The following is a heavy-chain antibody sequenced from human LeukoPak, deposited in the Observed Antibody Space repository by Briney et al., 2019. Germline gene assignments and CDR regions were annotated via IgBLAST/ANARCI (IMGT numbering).Heavy chain of an antibody. D-gene: IGHD1-26*01. CDR1: GGTFISYA. CDR2: IIPIFGTA. Sequence: SVKVSCMASGGTFISYAISWVRQAPGQGLEWMGGIIPIFGTANYVQKFQGRVTITADESTSTAYMELSSLRSEDTAVYYCARDFVGATGYYYMDVWGKGTTVTVSS. V-gene: IGHV1-69*01. CDR3: ARDFVGATGYYYMDV. J-gene: IGHJ6*03.